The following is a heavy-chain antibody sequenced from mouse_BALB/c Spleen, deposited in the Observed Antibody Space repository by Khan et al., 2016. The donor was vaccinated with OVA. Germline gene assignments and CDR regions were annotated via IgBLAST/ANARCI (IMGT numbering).Heavy chain of an antibody. CDR3: SRIKKIVSTYFDY. CDR2: TNPTNGRT. D-gene: IGHD2-5*01. Sequence: QVQLQQPGAELVKAGASVKMSCKASGYTFTSYWMHWVKQRLGQGLEWFAETNPTNGRTYYNEKFKSKATLTVDKSSSQAYMLLSGRAFEDSAVYYCSRIKKIVSTYFDYWGQGTTLTVSS. J-gene: IGHJ2*01. CDR1: GYTFTSYW. V-gene: IGHV1S81*02.